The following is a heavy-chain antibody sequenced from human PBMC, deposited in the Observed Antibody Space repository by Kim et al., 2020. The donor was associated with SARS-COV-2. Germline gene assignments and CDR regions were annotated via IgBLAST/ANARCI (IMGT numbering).Heavy chain of an antibody. D-gene: IGHD6-19*01. CDR1: GDSVSSNTAA. J-gene: IGHJ4*02. V-gene: IGHV6-1*01. CDR2: TYYRSRWYY. CDR3: ARGAIAVAGPRLPDY. Sequence: SQTLSLTCAISGDSVSSNTAAWNWIRQSPSRGLEWLGRTYYRSRWYYDYAVSVKSRATISPDTSRNQFSLQLNSVTPDDTSLYYCARGAIAVAGPRLPDYGGQGTLVTVSS.